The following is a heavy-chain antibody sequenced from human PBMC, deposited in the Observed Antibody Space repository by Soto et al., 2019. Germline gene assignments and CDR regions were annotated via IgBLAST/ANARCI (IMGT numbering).Heavy chain of an antibody. CDR3: AHSLIPNWGSRGAFDY. Sequence: QITLKESGPTLVKPTQTLTLTCTFSGFSLSTSGVGVGWIRQPPGKALEWLALIYWDDDKRYSPSLKSRLTITKDTSKNQVVLTMTNTDPVDTATYYCAHSLIPNWGSRGAFDYWCQGTLVTVSS. J-gene: IGHJ4*02. V-gene: IGHV2-5*02. D-gene: IGHD7-27*01. CDR1: GFSLSTSGVG. CDR2: IYWDDDK.